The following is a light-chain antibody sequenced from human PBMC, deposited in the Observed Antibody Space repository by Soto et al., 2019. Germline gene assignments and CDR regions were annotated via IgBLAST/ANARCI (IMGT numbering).Light chain of an antibody. CDR1: RSDVGGYNY. CDR2: DVS. V-gene: IGLV2-11*01. Sequence: QSVLTQPRSVSGSPGQSVAISCTGSRSDVGGYNYVSWYQQHPGKAPKLMIYDVSKRPSGVPGRFSGSKSGNTASLTISGLQTEDEADYYCCSYGVGNTPLAFGGGTKVTVL. CDR3: CSYGVGNTPLA. J-gene: IGLJ2*01.